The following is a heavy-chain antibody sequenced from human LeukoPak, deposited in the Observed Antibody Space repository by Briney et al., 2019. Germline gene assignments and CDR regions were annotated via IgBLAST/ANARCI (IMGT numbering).Heavy chain of an antibody. D-gene: IGHD6-19*01. CDR3: ARALGIAVAGSDY. CDR1: GFTFSSYS. V-gene: IGHV3-21*01. Sequence: GGSLRLSCAASGFTFSSYSMNWVRQAPGKGLEWVSSISSSSTYIYYADSVKGRFTISRDNAKNSPYLQMNSLRAEDTAAYYCARALGIAVAGSDYWGHGTLVTVSS. J-gene: IGHJ4*01. CDR2: ISSSSTYI.